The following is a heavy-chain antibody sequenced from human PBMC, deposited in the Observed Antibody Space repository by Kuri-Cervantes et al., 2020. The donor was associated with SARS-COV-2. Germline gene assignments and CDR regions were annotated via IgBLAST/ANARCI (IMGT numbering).Heavy chain of an antibody. D-gene: IGHD6-13*01. CDR3: ARLNSSWYPHYFDY. V-gene: IGHV5-51*01. J-gene: IGHJ4*02. Sequence: KVSCKGSGYSFTSYWIGWVRQMPGKGLEWMGITYPGDSDTRYSPSFQGQVTISADKSISTAYLQWSSLKASDTAMYYCARLNSSWYPHYFDYWGQGTLVTVSS. CDR1: GYSFTSYW. CDR2: TYPGDSDT.